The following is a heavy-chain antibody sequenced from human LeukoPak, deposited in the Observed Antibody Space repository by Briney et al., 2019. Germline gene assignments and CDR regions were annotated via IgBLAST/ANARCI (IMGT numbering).Heavy chain of an antibody. J-gene: IGHJ4*02. CDR2: IHHSGSI. CDR3: ARINWNPDY. CDR1: GYSISNGYH. Sequence: SETLSLTCGVSGYSISNGYHWGWIRQPPGKGLEWIESIHHSGSIYHNPSLKSRVTISVDTSKNQFSLKLTSVTASDTAVYYCARINWNPDYWGQGTLVTVSS. V-gene: IGHV4-38-2*01. D-gene: IGHD1-1*01.